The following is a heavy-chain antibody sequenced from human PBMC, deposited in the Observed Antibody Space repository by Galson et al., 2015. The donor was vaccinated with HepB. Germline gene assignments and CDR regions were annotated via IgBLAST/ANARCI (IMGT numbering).Heavy chain of an antibody. D-gene: IGHD4-17*01. V-gene: IGHV3-15*07. CDR1: GFTFSNAW. J-gene: IGHJ5*02. CDR3: ARIRECDYGDGRSWFDP. CDR2: IKSKTDGGTT. Sequence: SLRLSCAASGFTFSNAWMNWVRQAPGKGLEWVGRIKSKTDGGTTDYAAPVKGRFTISRDDSKNTLYLQMNSLKTEDTATYYCARIRECDYGDGRSWFDPWGQGTLVTVSS.